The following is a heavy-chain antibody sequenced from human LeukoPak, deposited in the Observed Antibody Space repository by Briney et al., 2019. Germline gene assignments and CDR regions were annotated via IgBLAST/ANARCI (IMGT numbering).Heavy chain of an antibody. V-gene: IGHV3-23*01. CDR3: AKARRSYIALDAFDI. D-gene: IGHD4-23*01. J-gene: IGHJ3*02. CDR1: GFTFSSYE. CDR2: ISGSGGSP. Sequence: TGGSLRLSCAASGFTFSSYEMNWVRQAPGKGLEWVSSISGSGGSPNYADSLKGRFTISRDNSKNTLSLQMNSLRAEDTAVYYCAKARRSYIALDAFDIWGQGTIVTVSS.